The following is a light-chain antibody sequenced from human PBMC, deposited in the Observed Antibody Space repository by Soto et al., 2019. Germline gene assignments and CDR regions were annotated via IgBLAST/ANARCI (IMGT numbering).Light chain of an antibody. CDR1: QSISSIY. J-gene: IGKJ1*01. CDR2: GAS. V-gene: IGKV3-20*01. Sequence: VLTQSPGTLSLSPGERATLYCRASQSISSIYLAWYQQKPGQTPRLLIYGASTRATGIPDRFSGSGSGTDFTLTISRLEPEDFAVYYCQQYGSSPGTFGQGTKVEIK. CDR3: QQYGSSPGT.